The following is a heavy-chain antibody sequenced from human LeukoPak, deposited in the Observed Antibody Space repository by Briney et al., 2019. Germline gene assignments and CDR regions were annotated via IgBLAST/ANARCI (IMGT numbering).Heavy chain of an antibody. V-gene: IGHV3-30*04. Sequence: GRSLRLSCAASGFTFSSYAMHWVRQAPGKGLEWVAVISYDGSNKYYADSVKGRFTISRDNSKNTLYLQMNSLRDEDTAVYYCARAIAAAGPYYFDYWGQGTLVTVSS. J-gene: IGHJ4*02. CDR3: ARAIAAAGPYYFDY. CDR1: GFTFSSYA. CDR2: ISYDGSNK. D-gene: IGHD6-13*01.